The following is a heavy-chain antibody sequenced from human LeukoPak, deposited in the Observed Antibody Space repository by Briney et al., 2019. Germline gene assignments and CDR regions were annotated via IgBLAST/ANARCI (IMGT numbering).Heavy chain of an antibody. CDR2: ISGSGGST. V-gene: IGHV3-23*01. D-gene: IGHD3-22*01. J-gene: IGHJ4*02. Sequence: PGGSLRLSCAASGFTFSSYAMSWVRQAPGKGLEWVSAISGSGGSTYYADSVKGRFTISRDNSKNTLYLQMNSLRAEDTAVYYCAKARYYYDSSGYYYSYPCFDYWGQGTLVTVSS. CDR1: GFTFSSYA. CDR3: AKARYYYDSSGYYYSYPCFDY.